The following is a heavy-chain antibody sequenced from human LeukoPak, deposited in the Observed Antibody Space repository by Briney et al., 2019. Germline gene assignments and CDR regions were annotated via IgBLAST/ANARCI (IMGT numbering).Heavy chain of an antibody. J-gene: IGHJ4*02. CDR1: GFTFSSYG. V-gene: IGHV3-30*02. CDR3: AKPDYYDSSGLNYFDY. CDR2: IRYDGSNK. Sequence: PGGSLRLSCAASGFTFSSYGMHWVRQAPGKGLEWVAFIRYDGSNKYYADSVKGRFTISRDNSKNTLYLQMNSLRAEDTPVYYCAKPDYYDSSGLNYFDYWGQGTLVTVSS. D-gene: IGHD3-22*01.